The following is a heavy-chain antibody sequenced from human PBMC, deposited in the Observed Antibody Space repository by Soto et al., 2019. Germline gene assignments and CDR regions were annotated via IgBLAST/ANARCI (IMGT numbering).Heavy chain of an antibody. Sequence: GGSLRLSCAASGFTFSSYWMSWVRQAPGKGLEWVANIKQDGSEKYYVDSVKGRFTISRDNAKNSLYLQMNSLRAEDTAVYYCARDRPPPNWGPDYWGQGTLVTVSS. CDR1: GFTFSSYW. J-gene: IGHJ4*02. CDR2: IKQDGSEK. V-gene: IGHV3-7*03. D-gene: IGHD7-27*01. CDR3: ARDRPPPNWGPDY.